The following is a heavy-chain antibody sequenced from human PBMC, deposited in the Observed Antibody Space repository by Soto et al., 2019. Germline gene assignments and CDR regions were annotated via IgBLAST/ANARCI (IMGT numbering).Heavy chain of an antibody. D-gene: IGHD5-12*01. J-gene: IGHJ6*02. V-gene: IGHV1-69*06. Sequence: ASVKVSFKASGGTFSSYAISWLRQAPGQGLEWMGGIIPIFGTANYAQKFQGRVTITADKSTSTAYMELSSLRSEDTAVYYCASLETLSGYDYYYYGMDVWGQGTTVTVSS. CDR3: ASLETLSGYDYYYYGMDV. CDR2: IIPIFGTA. CDR1: GGTFSSYA.